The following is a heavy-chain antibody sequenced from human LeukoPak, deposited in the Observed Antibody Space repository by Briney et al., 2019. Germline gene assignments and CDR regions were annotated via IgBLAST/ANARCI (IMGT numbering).Heavy chain of an antibody. V-gene: IGHV1-2*02. D-gene: IGHD6-13*01. CDR3: ARGGPVSSSRNWFDP. CDR1: GYTFTGYY. J-gene: IGHJ5*02. CDR2: INPNSGGT. Sequence: ASVKVSCKASGYTFTGYYMHWVRQAPGQGLEWMGWINPNSGGTNYAQKFQGRVTMTRDTSISTAYMELSRLRSDDTAVYYCARGGPVSSSRNWFDPWGQGTLVTVSS.